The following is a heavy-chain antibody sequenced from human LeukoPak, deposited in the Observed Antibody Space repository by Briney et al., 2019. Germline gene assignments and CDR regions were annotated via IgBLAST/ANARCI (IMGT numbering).Heavy chain of an antibody. CDR1: GYTFTSYD. CDR2: MNPNSGNT. Sequence: ASVKVSCKASGYTFTSYDINWVRQATGQGLEWMGWMNPNSGNTGYAQKFQGRVTITRNTSISTAYMELSSLRSEDAAVYYCARGEYDFWSGYRVDYWGQGTLVTVSS. CDR3: ARGEYDFWSGYRVDY. J-gene: IGHJ4*02. V-gene: IGHV1-8*03. D-gene: IGHD3-3*01.